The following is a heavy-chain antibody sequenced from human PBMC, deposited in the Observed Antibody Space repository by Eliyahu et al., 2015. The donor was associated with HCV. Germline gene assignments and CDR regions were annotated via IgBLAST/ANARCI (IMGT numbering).Heavy chain of an antibody. Sequence: QVQLQESGPGLVKPSETLSLPCTVSXXSXSSYYWSWIRQPPGKGLEWIGYIYYSGSTNYNPSPKSRVTISVDTSKNQFSLKLSSVTAADTAVYYCARGEVMITFGGVIEYNWFDPWGQGTLVTVSS. CDR1: XXSXSSYY. D-gene: IGHD3-16*02. J-gene: IGHJ5*02. CDR3: ARGEVMITFGGVIEYNWFDP. CDR2: IYYSGST. V-gene: IGHV4-59*01.